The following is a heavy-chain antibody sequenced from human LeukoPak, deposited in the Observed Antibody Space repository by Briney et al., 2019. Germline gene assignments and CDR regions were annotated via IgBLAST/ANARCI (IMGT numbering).Heavy chain of an antibody. Sequence: GGSLRLSRAASGFTVSSNYMSWVRQAPGKGLEWVSVIYSGGSTYYADSVKGRFTISRDNSKNTLYLQMNSLRAEDTAVYYCARDERGTNWFDPWGQGTLVTVSS. CDR3: ARDERGTNWFDP. D-gene: IGHD1/OR15-1a*01. J-gene: IGHJ5*02. V-gene: IGHV3-66*01. CDR2: IYSGGST. CDR1: GFTVSSNY.